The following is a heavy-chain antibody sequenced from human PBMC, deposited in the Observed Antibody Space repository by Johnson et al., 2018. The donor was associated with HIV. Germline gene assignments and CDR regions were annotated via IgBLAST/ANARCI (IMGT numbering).Heavy chain of an antibody. CDR1: GFTFSSYA. CDR3: ARDWYCSSTFCSERVLKDAFDI. CDR2: TSNDGSYK. V-gene: IGHV3-30*04. Sequence: QMLLVESGGGLVQPGGSLRLSCAASGFTFSSYAMHWVRQAPGKGLEWVAVTSNDGSYKNYADSVKGRFTVSKENSKNTLFLQMDNLRSDDTAVYFCARDWYCSSTFCSERVLKDAFDIWGQGTLVTVSS. J-gene: IGHJ3*02. D-gene: IGHD2-2*01.